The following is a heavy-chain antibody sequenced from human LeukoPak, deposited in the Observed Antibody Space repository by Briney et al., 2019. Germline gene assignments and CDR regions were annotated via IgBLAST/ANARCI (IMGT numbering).Heavy chain of an antibody. Sequence: PSETLSLTCTVSGASMTNYYWSWIRKPPGKGLEWIGYIYYSGITNYNPSLTSRVSISVDMSKNQFSLKLTSVTAADTAVYYCARGRGYFDPFDPWGQGTVVTVSS. CDR2: IYYSGIT. V-gene: IGHV4-59*01. CDR1: GASMTNYY. D-gene: IGHD3-9*01. J-gene: IGHJ5*02. CDR3: ARGRGYFDPFDP.